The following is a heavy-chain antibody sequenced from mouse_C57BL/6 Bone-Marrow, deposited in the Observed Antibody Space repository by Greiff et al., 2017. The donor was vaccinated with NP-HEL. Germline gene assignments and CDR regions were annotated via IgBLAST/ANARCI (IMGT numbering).Heavy chain of an antibody. CDR3: AREGDTTVVAYYAMDY. J-gene: IGHJ4*01. CDR1: GYSITSGYY. D-gene: IGHD1-1*01. CDR2: ISYDGSN. Sequence: ESGPGLVKPSQSLSLTCSVTGYSITSGYYWNWIRQFPGNKLEWMGYISYDGSNNYNPSLKNRISITRDTSKNQFFLKLNSVTTEDTATYYCAREGDTTVVAYYAMDYWGQGTSVTVSS. V-gene: IGHV3-6*01.